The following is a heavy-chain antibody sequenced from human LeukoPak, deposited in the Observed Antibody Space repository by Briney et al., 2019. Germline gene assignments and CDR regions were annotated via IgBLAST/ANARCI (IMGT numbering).Heavy chain of an antibody. D-gene: IGHD6-13*01. CDR1: GGTFSSYA. CDR3: ARGGDSSSWYLGLLGYHYGMDV. Sequence: ASVKVSCKASGGTFSSYAISWVRQAPGQGLEWMGGIIPIFGTANYAQKFQGRVTITADESTSTAYMELSSLRSEDTAVYYCARGGDSSSWYLGLLGYHYGMDVWGKGTTVTVSS. V-gene: IGHV1-69*01. J-gene: IGHJ6*04. CDR2: IIPIFGTA.